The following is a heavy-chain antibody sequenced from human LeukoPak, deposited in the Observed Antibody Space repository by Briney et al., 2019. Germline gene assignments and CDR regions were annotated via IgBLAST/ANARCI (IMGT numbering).Heavy chain of an antibody. D-gene: IGHD2-2*02. J-gene: IGHJ4*02. Sequence: GGSLRLSCAASGFTFSSYAMSWVRQAPGKGLEWVSAISGSGGSTYYADPVKGQFTISRDNSKTTLYLQMNSLRAEDSAVYYCAKDLRRLLHRSLDYWGQGTLVTVSS. CDR2: ISGSGGST. CDR3: AKDLRRLLHRSLDY. V-gene: IGHV3-23*01. CDR1: GFTFSSYA.